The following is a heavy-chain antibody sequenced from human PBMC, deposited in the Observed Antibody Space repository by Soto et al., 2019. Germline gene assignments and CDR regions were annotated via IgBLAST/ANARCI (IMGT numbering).Heavy chain of an antibody. D-gene: IGHD3-10*01. Sequence: GGSLRLSCAASGFTFSNSGIHWVRQAPGKGLEWVAVISFDGSNKYYADSVKGRFTISRDNSKNTLYLQMNSLRAEDTAVYYCARVISGPMVRGVINPGFDYWGQGTL. CDR2: ISFDGSNK. CDR1: GFTFSNSG. J-gene: IGHJ4*02. V-gene: IGHV3-30*03. CDR3: ARVISGPMVRGVINPGFDY.